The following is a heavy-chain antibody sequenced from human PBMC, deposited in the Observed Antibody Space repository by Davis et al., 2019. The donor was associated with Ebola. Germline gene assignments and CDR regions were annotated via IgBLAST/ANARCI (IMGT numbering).Heavy chain of an antibody. CDR2: INPSGGST. D-gene: IGHD3-22*01. Sequence: ASVKVSCKASGYTFTSYYMHWVRQAPGQGLEWMGIINPSGGSTSYAQKFQGRVTMTRETSTSTAYMELRSLRSDDTAVYYCARDGYYDSSGYRWFDPWGQGTLVTVSS. J-gene: IGHJ5*02. CDR3: ARDGYYDSSGYRWFDP. CDR1: GYTFTSYY. V-gene: IGHV1-46*01.